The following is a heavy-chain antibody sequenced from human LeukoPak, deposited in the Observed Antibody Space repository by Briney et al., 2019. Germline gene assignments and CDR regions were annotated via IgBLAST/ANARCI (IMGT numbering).Heavy chain of an antibody. CDR1: GFTFSSYW. D-gene: IGHD2-15*01. J-gene: IGHJ4*02. CDR3: AREARSGGFDY. CDR2: IKQDGSEK. V-gene: IGHV3-7*03. Sequence: PGGSLRLSCAAPGFTFSSYWMSWVRQAPGKGLEWVANIKQDGSEKYYVDSVKGRFTIPRDNAKNSLYLQMNSLRAEDTAVYYCAREARSGGFDYWGQGTLVTVSS.